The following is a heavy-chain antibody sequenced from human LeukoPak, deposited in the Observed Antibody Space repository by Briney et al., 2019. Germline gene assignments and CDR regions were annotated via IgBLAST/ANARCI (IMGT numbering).Heavy chain of an antibody. Sequence: GGSLRLSCAASGFPFNSYWMTWVRQAPGKGLEWVANIKQDGSEKYYVDSVKGRFTISRDNAKNSLYLQMNSLRAEDTAVYYCARTTLYYDFWSGYYTDGFDYWGQGTLVTVSS. CDR2: IKQDGSEK. J-gene: IGHJ4*02. CDR3: ARTTLYYDFWSGYYTDGFDY. D-gene: IGHD3-3*01. CDR1: GFPFNSYW. V-gene: IGHV3-7*01.